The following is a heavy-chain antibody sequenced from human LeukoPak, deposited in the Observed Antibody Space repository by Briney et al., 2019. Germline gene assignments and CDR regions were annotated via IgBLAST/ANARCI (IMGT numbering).Heavy chain of an antibody. D-gene: IGHD3-22*01. V-gene: IGHV4-39*01. CDR1: GGSFSSSNYY. Sequence: PSETLSLTCTVSGGSFSSSNYYWGWIRQPPGKGLEWIGSIYYSGSTYYNPSLKSRVTISVDTSKNQFSLKLSSVTAADTAVYYCARHSVAYYYDSDYWGQGTLVTVSS. CDR2: IYYSGST. J-gene: IGHJ4*02. CDR3: ARHSVAYYYDSDY.